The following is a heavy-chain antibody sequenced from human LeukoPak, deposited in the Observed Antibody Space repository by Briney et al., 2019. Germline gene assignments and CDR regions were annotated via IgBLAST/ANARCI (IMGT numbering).Heavy chain of an antibody. J-gene: IGHJ4*02. D-gene: IGHD4-17*01. Sequence: ASVKVSCKASGYTFTGYYMHWVRQAPGQGLEWMGWINPNSGGTNYAQKFQGRVTMTRDTSISTAYMELSRLRSDDTAVYCCAIVVYGDYYFDYWGQGTLVTVSS. CDR1: GYTFTGYY. CDR2: INPNSGGT. CDR3: AIVVYGDYYFDY. V-gene: IGHV1-2*02.